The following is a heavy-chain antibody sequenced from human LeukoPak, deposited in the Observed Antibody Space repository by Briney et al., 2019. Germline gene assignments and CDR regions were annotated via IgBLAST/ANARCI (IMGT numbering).Heavy chain of an antibody. V-gene: IGHV3-23*01. Sequence: PGGSLRLSCAASGFTLSRYAMIWVRQAPEKGPEWVSAISGSGGSTYYADSVKGRFTISRDNSKNTLYLQMNSLRAEDTAVYYCAKDFYEYQPWYYFDYWGQGTLVTVSS. CDR1: GFTLSRYA. J-gene: IGHJ4*02. D-gene: IGHD2-2*01. CDR3: AKDFYEYQPWYYFDY. CDR2: ISGSGGST.